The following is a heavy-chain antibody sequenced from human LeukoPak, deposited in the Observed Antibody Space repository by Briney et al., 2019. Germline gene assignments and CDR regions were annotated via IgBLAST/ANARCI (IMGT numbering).Heavy chain of an antibody. CDR3: ARDGHVRAEYFQH. V-gene: IGHV3-53*01. Sequence: PGGSLRLSCAASGFTVSSNYVSWVRQAPGKGLEWVSVIYSGGSTYYADSVKGRFTISRDNSKNTLYLQMNSLRAEDTAVYYCARDGHVRAEYFQHWGQGTLVTVSS. D-gene: IGHD3/OR15-3a*01. CDR1: GFTVSSNY. J-gene: IGHJ1*01. CDR2: IYSGGST.